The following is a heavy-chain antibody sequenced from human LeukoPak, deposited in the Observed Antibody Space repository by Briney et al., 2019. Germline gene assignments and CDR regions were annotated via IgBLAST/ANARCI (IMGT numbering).Heavy chain of an antibody. CDR3: ARRSYDSSVYYRYMYYFDY. CDR2: TYPGDSDT. Sequence: GESLKISCKGSGHSFTTNWIGWVRQMPGKGLEWMGITYPGDSDTRYSPSFQGQVTISVDKSISTAYLQWSSLKASDTAMYYCARRSYDSSVYYRYMYYFDYWGQGTLVTVSS. V-gene: IGHV5-51*01. D-gene: IGHD3-22*01. CDR1: GHSFTTNW. J-gene: IGHJ4*02.